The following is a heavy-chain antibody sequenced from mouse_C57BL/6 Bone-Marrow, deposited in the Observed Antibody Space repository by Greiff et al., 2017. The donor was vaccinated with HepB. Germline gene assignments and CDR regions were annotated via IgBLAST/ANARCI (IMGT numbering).Heavy chain of an antibody. CDR1: GYAFSSYW. V-gene: IGHV1-80*01. Sequence: QVQLQQSGAELVKPGASVKISCKASGYAFSSYWMNWVKQRPGKGLEWIGQIYPGDGDTNYNGTFKGKATLTADKSYNTAYMQLSSLTSEDSAVYFCARWPADWYFDVWGTGTTVTVSS. CDR3: ARWPADWYFDV. CDR2: IYPGDGDT. J-gene: IGHJ1*03.